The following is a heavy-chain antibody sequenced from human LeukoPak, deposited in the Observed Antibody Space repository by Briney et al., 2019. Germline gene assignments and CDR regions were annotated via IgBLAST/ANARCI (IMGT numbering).Heavy chain of an antibody. V-gene: IGHV1-3*01. Sequence: ASVKVSCKASGYTSTSYAMHWVRQAPGQRLEWMGWINAGNGNTKYSQKFQGRVTITRDSSASTAYMELSSLRSEDTAVYYCARGDSGYCSDGSCRRNWFDPWGQGTLVTVSS. J-gene: IGHJ5*02. D-gene: IGHD2-15*01. CDR2: INAGNGNT. CDR3: ARGDSGYCSDGSCRRNWFDP. CDR1: GYTSTSYA.